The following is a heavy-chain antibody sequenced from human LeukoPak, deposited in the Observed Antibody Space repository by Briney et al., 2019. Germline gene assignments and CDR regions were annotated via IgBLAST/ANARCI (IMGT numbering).Heavy chain of an antibody. J-gene: IGHJ4*02. CDR3: ARGQSEGICPDY. CDR1: GFTFSSYG. D-gene: IGHD3-10*01. Sequence: GGSLRLSCAASGFTFSSYGMNWVRQAPGKGLEWVSFISSSSYIYYADSVKGRFTISRDNAKNSLYLQMNSLRAEDTAVYYCARGQSEGICPDYWGQGTLVTVSS. CDR2: ISSSSYI. V-gene: IGHV3-21*01.